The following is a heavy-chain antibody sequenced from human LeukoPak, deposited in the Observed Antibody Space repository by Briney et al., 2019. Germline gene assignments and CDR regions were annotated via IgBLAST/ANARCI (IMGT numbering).Heavy chain of an antibody. D-gene: IGHD1-26*01. Sequence: KPSETLSLTCTVPGGSISSYYWSWIRQPPGKGLEWIGYIYYSGSTNYNPSLKSRVTISVDTSKNQFSLKLSSVTAADTAVYYCAREGSYPTPWFDPWGQGTLVTVSS. J-gene: IGHJ5*02. V-gene: IGHV4-59*01. CDR2: IYYSGST. CDR3: AREGSYPTPWFDP. CDR1: GGSISSYY.